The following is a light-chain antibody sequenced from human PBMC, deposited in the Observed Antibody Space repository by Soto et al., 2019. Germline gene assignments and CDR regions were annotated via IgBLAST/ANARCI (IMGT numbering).Light chain of an antibody. V-gene: IGLV2-14*01. CDR1: SSDVGGYNY. CDR3: SSYTSSSTLVL. J-gene: IGLJ7*01. CDR2: EVS. Sequence: QSALTQPASVSGSPGQSITISCTGTSSDVGGYNYVSWYQQHPGKAPKLLIYEVSHRPSGVSNRFSGSKSGNTASLTISGLQAEDEADYYCSSYTSSSTLVLFGGGTQLTVL.